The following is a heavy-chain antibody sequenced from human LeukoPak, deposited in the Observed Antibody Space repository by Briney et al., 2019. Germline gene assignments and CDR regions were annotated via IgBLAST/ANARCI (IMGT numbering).Heavy chain of an antibody. J-gene: IGHJ4*02. CDR1: GFISSNYW. CDR2: LKQVGGEK. D-gene: IGHD2-21*02. CDR3: ARTKFVVGTHVFCSFDY. Sequence: GGSLRLSCAASGFISSNYWMCWVRHAPGKGRECGANLKQVGGEKYYMYSVKSRFSISIDNAKNSLFQQMNSLRAEDTAAYCCARTKFVVGTHVFCSFDYWGQGTLVTVSS. V-gene: IGHV3-7*01.